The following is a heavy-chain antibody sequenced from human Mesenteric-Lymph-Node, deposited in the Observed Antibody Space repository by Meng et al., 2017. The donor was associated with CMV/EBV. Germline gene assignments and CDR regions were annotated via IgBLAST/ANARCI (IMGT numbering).Heavy chain of an antibody. CDR1: GYTFTRYH. CDR2: INPDGGRT. V-gene: IGHV1-46*01. D-gene: IGHD5-12*01. J-gene: IGHJ4*02. Sequence: KVSSKASGYTFTRYHMQWVRQATGQGLEWMGIINPDGGRTTYAQKFQGRVTMTGDTSTTTVYMELSSLRSEDTAVYYCAVYSGYDFNYWGQGTLVTVSS. CDR3: AVYSGYDFNY.